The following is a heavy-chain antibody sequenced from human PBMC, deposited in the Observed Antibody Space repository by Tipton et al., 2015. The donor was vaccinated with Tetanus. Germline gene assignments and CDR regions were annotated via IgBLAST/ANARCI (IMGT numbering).Heavy chain of an antibody. D-gene: IGHD4-23*01. Sequence: TLSLTCEVSGGSFSDYYWSWIRQTPGKGLEWIGEINHSGSINYNPSLKSRVTISVDTSKNQLSLKLTSVTAADTAVYYCATMTPVDWYFDLWGRGTLVTVSS. CDR1: GGSFSDYY. CDR3: ATMTPVDWYFDL. J-gene: IGHJ2*01. CDR2: INHSGSI. V-gene: IGHV4-34*01.